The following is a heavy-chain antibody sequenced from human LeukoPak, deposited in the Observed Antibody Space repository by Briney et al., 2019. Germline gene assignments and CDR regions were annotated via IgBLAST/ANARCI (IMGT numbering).Heavy chain of an antibody. CDR1: GCTFSSYS. V-gene: IGHV3-30*18. J-gene: IGHJ6*04. CDR2: ISYDGSNK. D-gene: IGHD2-2*01. CDR3: AKEVEYQLLQYYYYGMDV. Sequence: GRSLRLSCAASGCTFSSYSMHWGRQAPAKGLEGWAGISYDGSNKYYADSVKGRFTISRDNSKNTLYLQMNSLRAEDTAVYYCAKEVEYQLLQYYYYGMDVWGKGTTVTVSS.